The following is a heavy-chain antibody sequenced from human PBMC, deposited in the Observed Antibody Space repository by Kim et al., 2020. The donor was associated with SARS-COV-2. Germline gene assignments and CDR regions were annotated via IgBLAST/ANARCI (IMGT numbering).Heavy chain of an antibody. CDR1: GFTFSTYA. V-gene: IGHV3-23*01. CDR2: ISGSGAST. J-gene: IGHJ4*02. D-gene: IGHD4-17*01. Sequence: GGSLRLSCAASGFTFSTYAMSWVRQAPGKGLECVSAISGSGASTSYTDSVKGRFIISRDNSKNTLYLQMNSLSAEDTAVYYCVFRGDYYAQWGQGTLVTV. CDR3: VFRGDYYAQ.